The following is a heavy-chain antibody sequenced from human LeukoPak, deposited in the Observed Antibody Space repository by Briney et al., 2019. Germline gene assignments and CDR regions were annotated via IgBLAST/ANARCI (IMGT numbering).Heavy chain of an antibody. CDR1: GFAFNTYT. D-gene: IGHD5-18*01. J-gene: IGHJ4*02. CDR3: ARVGTYDGGHSYGFSDY. V-gene: IGHV3-21*01. CDR2: ISSTSTYI. Sequence: GSLRLSCAASGFAFNTYTMNWVCQAPGKGLEWVSSISSTSTYIYYADSVKGRFTISRDNAKNSLYLQMNGLTAVDTAVYYCARVGTYDGGHSYGFSDYWGQRTLGSASS.